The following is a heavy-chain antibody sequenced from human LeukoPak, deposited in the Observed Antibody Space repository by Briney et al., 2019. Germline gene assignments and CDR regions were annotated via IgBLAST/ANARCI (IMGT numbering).Heavy chain of an antibody. CDR2: IIPIFGTA. Sequence: GASVKVSCTASGGTFSSYAISWGRQAPGQGLEWMGGIIPIFGTANYAQKFQGRVTITADESTSTAYMELSSLRSEDTAVYYCARDRTKTKTFWTVGSGYSAPVHYYYYMDVWGKGTTVTVSS. V-gene: IGHV1-69*13. J-gene: IGHJ6*03. CDR1: GGTFSSYA. CDR3: ARDRTKTKTFWTVGSGYSAPVHYYYYMDV. D-gene: IGHD5-18*01.